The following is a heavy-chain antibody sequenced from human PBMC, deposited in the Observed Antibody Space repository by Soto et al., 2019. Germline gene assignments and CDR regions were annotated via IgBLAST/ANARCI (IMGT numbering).Heavy chain of an antibody. CDR1: GGSISSGGYS. Sequence: QLQLQESGSGLVKPSQTLSLTCAVSGGSISSGGYSWSWIRQPPGKGLEWIGYIYHSGSTYYNPSLKSRVTMSVDRSKNQFSLKLSSVTAADTAVYYCARTSSSADGAFDIWGQGTMVTVSS. V-gene: IGHV4-30-2*01. J-gene: IGHJ3*02. D-gene: IGHD6-25*01. CDR3: ARTSSSADGAFDI. CDR2: IYHSGST.